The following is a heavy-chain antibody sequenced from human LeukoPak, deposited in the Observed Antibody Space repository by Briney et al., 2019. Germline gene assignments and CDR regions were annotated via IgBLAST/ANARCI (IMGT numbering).Heavy chain of an antibody. CDR3: AREHYESSSYPNFDY. D-gene: IGHD3-22*01. Sequence: ASVKVSCMDSGYTFTGYYMYWVRPGPGQGLEWMGWLNPDSGGTNHAQTLQGGATLSRETTISTAYKELSRRRSDDTAVYYCAREHYESSSYPNFDYWGQGTLVTVSS. V-gene: IGHV1-2*02. CDR2: LNPDSGGT. J-gene: IGHJ4*02. CDR1: GYTFTGYY.